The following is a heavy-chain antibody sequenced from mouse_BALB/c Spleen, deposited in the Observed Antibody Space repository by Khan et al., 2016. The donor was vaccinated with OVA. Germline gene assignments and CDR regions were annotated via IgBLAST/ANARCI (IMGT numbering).Heavy chain of an antibody. Sequence: VPLQESGAELARPGASVTLSCKASGYTFTDYYINWVKQRSGQGLEWIGEISPGSGDTYYNEKFKGKATLTPDTSSSTVYMQLSSLTAEASAIYFCARRNYFGYTFAYWGQRTLVTVSA. V-gene: IGHV1-77*01. D-gene: IGHD1-2*01. J-gene: IGHJ3*01. CDR3: ARRNYFGYTFAY. CDR2: ISPGSGDT. CDR1: GYTFTDYY.